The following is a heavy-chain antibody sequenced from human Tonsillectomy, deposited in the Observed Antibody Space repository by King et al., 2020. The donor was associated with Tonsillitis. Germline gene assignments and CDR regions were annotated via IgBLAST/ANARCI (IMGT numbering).Heavy chain of an antibody. CDR3: AKRSGYDSPYYHYTMDV. CDR1: GFTFSSYG. CDR2: ISYDGSNK. V-gene: IGHV3-30*18. J-gene: IGHJ6*02. D-gene: IGHD5-12*01. Sequence: VQLVESGGGVVQPGRSLRLSCAASGFTFSSYGMHWVRQAPGKGLEWVAVISYDGSNKYYADSVKGRFTISRDNSKNTLYLQMNSLRAEDTAVYYCAKRSGYDSPYYHYTMDVWGQGTTVTVSS.